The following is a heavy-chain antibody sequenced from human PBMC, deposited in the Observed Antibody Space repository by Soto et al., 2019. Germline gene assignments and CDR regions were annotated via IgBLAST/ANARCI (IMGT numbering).Heavy chain of an antibody. Sequence: WTWLRQHPVRGLEWIGYTHFPGLSYVNPSLQSRVSISTDTSKNLFSLKLTSVTSADAAMYYCSAQRIAQGQYEDYWGQGTLVTVSS. CDR2: THFPGLS. CDR3: SAQRIAQGQYEDY. J-gene: IGHJ4*02. D-gene: IGHD2-21*01. V-gene: IGHV4-31*02.